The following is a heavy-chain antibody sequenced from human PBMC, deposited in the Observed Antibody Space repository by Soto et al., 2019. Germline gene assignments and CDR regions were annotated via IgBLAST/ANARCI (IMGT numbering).Heavy chain of an antibody. CDR1: GFTFSSYW. CDR2: IKQDGSEK. D-gene: IGHD3-9*01. CDR3: ARAPGYDILTGYEGTHDAFDI. J-gene: IGHJ3*02. Sequence: PGGSLRLSCAASGFTFSSYWMSWVRQAPGKGLEWVANIKQDGSEKYYVDSVKGRFIISRDNAKNSLYLQMNSLRAEDTAVYYCARAPGYDILTGYEGTHDAFDIWGQGTMVTVS. V-gene: IGHV3-7*03.